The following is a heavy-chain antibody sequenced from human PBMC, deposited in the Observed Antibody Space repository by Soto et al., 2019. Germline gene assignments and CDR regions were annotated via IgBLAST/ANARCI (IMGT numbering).Heavy chain of an antibody. J-gene: IGHJ4*02. D-gene: IGHD6-19*01. V-gene: IGHV1-8*01. Sequence: QVQLVQSGAEVTKPGASVRVSCKASGYTFTNYDINWVRQATGQGLGWMGWMNPNSGHTGYVQKFQGRVTMTRDTSISTAYLEVSSPRSEDTAIYYCARSGPGSAVYFDLWGQGTLVTVSS. CDR2: MNPNSGHT. CDR3: ARSGPGSAVYFDL. CDR1: GYTFTNYD.